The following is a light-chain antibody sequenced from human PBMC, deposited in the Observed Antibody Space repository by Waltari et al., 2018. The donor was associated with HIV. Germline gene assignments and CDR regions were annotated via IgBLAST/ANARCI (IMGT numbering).Light chain of an antibody. CDR1: NISSKK. Sequence: SYELTQPLSESVALVQTAPITCGGDNISSKKVHWYKKTPGQAPTLVMYRDTNRPSGVPDRVSGYNSLNAATLTISRAQVGDEAEYFCQVWDSDTAVIGGGTKLTVL. CDR2: RDT. CDR3: QVWDSDTAV. J-gene: IGLJ2*01. V-gene: IGLV3-9*01.